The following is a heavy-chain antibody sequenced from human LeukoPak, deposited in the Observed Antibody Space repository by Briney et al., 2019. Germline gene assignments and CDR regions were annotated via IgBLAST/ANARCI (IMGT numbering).Heavy chain of an antibody. CDR3: AKDMGYCSGGSCYWGYYYYYGMDV. Sequence: GGSLRLSCAASGFTFDDYAMHWVRHAPGKGLEWVSGISWNSGSIGYADSVKGRFTISRDNAKNSLYLQMNSLRAEDTALYYCAKDMGYCSGGSCYWGYYYYYGMDVWGQGTTVTVSS. J-gene: IGHJ6*02. CDR1: GFTFDDYA. V-gene: IGHV3-9*01. CDR2: ISWNSGSI. D-gene: IGHD2-15*01.